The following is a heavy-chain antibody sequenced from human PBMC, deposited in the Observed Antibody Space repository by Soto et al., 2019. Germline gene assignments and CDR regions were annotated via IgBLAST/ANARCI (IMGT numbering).Heavy chain of an antibody. J-gene: IGHJ4*02. V-gene: IGHV1-69*02. CDR3: LNIPHY. CDR1: GGTFSSYT. Sequence: QVQLVQSGAEVKKPGSSVKVSCKASGGTFSSYTITWVRQAPGQGLECMGRIIPNLGIANYAQKFQGRVTLPADTSTSTAYMELSSLRSENTAVYYCLNIPHYWGQGTLVTVSS. CDR2: IIPNLGIA.